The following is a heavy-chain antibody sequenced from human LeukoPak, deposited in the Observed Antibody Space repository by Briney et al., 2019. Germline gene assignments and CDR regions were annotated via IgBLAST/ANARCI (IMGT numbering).Heavy chain of an antibody. D-gene: IGHD3-22*01. V-gene: IGHV4-34*01. Sequence: SETLSLTCAVYGGSFSGYYWSWIRQPPGKGLEWIGEINHSGSTNYNPSLKSRVTTSVDTSKNQFSLKLSSVTAADTAVYYCARRASITMIAYFDYWGQGTLVTVSS. J-gene: IGHJ4*02. CDR1: GGSFSGYY. CDR3: ARRASITMIAYFDY. CDR2: INHSGST.